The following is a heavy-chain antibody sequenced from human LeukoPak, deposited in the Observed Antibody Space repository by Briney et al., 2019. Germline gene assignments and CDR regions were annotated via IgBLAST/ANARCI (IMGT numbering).Heavy chain of an antibody. J-gene: IGHJ4*02. D-gene: IGHD4-11*01. CDR2: IYSGGTT. CDR1: GFSVSSNY. Sequence: GGSLRLSCAASGFSVSSNYMSWVRQAPGKGLEWVSVIYSGGTTYYADSVKGRFTISRDNSKNTLYLQMNGLRAEDTAVYYCAGVSLPTYYFDYRGQGTLVTVSS. CDR3: AGVSLPTYYFDY. V-gene: IGHV3-53*01.